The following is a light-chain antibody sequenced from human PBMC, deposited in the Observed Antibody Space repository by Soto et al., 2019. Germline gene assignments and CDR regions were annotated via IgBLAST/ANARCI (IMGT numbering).Light chain of an antibody. CDR1: QDISNF. CDR3: HQDYNLPRKT. CDR2: DAS. V-gene: IGKV1-33*01. J-gene: IGKJ2*01. Sequence: DIQMTQSPSSLSASVGDRVTITCQASQDISNFLNCYQQKPGKAPKLLIYDASNLETGVPSRFSGSGSGTDFSFTISSLRPEDIATCYCHQDYNLPRKTFGQGTKLDIK.